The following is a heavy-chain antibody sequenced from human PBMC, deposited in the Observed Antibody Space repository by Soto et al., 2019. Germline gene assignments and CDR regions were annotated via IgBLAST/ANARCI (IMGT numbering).Heavy chain of an antibody. Sequence: SETLSLTCTVSGGSISSGDYYWSWIRQPPGKGLEWIGYIYYSGSTYYNPSLKSRVTISVDTSKNQFSLKLSSVTAADTAVYYCARVARIRYYGSGNWFDPWGQGTLVTVPS. D-gene: IGHD3-10*01. J-gene: IGHJ5*02. CDR3: ARVARIRYYGSGNWFDP. CDR1: GGSISSGDYY. V-gene: IGHV4-30-4*01. CDR2: IYYSGST.